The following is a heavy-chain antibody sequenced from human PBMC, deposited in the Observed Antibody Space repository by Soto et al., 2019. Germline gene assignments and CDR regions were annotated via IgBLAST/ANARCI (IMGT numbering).Heavy chain of an antibody. CDR3: ARKSSSASWFDP. V-gene: IGHV1-18*01. J-gene: IGHJ5*02. CDR2: ISTYDGNT. D-gene: IGHD6-19*01. Sequence: QVQLVQSGAEVKKPGASVKVSCKASGYTFFTYGITWVRQAPGQGLAWMGWISTYDGNTDYAQKLQGRVTMTTDTSTRTAYMELRSLRSDDTAVYYCARKSSSASWFDPWGQGTLVTVSS. CDR1: GYTFFTYG.